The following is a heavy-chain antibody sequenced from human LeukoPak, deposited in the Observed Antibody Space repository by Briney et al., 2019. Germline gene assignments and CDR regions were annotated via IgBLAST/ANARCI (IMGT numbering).Heavy chain of an antibody. D-gene: IGHD5-24*01. V-gene: IGHV3-11*04. CDR3: ARARDGYNSGAFDI. J-gene: IGHJ3*02. CDR1: GFSFSDYY. Sequence: GGSLRLSCAASGFSFSDYYMTWIRQAPGKGLEWISYISSSGSSIYYADSVKGRFTISRDNAKNSLYLQMNSLRAEDTAVYYCARARDGYNSGAFDIWGQGTMVTVYS. CDR2: ISSSGSSI.